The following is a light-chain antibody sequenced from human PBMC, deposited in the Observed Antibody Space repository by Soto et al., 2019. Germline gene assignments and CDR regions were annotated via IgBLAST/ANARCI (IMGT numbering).Light chain of an antibody. V-gene: IGLV2-8*01. CDR1: SSDVGGYNY. CDR2: EVN. Sequence: QSVLTQPPSASGSPGQSVAISCTGTSSDVGGYNYVSWYQQHPGKAPKLMIYEVNKRPSGVPDRFSGSKSGNTASLTVSGLQAEDEADYYCSSYAGSNIDYVFGTGTKVTVL. CDR3: SSYAGSNIDYV. J-gene: IGLJ1*01.